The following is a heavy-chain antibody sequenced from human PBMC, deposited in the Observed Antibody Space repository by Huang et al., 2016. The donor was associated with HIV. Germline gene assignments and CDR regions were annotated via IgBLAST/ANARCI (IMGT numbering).Heavy chain of an antibody. J-gene: IGHJ3*02. D-gene: IGHD1-7*01. CDR2: ISGSSSYI. CDR3: ARRYNWNYVAHGFDI. V-gene: IGHV3-21*01. Sequence: EVQLVESGGGLVKPGGSLRLSCAASGFTFMDYSMSWVRQAPGKGLQWVSHISGSSSYIYYVDSVKGRFAISRDNAKNLLFLQMNSLRAEDTAVYYCARRYNWNYVAHGFDIWGQGTMVTVSS. CDR1: GFTFMDYS.